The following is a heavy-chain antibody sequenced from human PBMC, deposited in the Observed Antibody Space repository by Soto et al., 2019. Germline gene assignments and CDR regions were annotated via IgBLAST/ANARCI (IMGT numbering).Heavy chain of an antibody. D-gene: IGHD6-19*01. Sequence: ASVKVSCTASGYTFTGYYMHWVRQAPGQGLEWMGWINPNSGGTNYAQKFQGWVTMTRDTSISTAYMELSRLRSDDTAVYYCARDRDSSGDYGMDVWGQGTTVTVSS. V-gene: IGHV1-2*04. CDR2: INPNSGGT. J-gene: IGHJ6*02. CDR3: ARDRDSSGDYGMDV. CDR1: GYTFTGYY.